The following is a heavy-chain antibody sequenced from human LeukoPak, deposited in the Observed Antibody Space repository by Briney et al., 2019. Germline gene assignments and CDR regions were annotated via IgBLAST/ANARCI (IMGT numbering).Heavy chain of an antibody. CDR2: IYYSGST. D-gene: IGHD2-15*01. J-gene: IGHJ4*02. V-gene: IGHV4-59*08. Sequence: SETLSLTCTVSGGSISSYYWSWTRQPPGKGLEWIGYIYYSGSTNYNPSLKSRVTISVDTSKNQFSLKLSSVTAADTAVYYCARRECGGGSCYFDYWGQGTLVTVSS. CDR1: GGSISSYY. CDR3: ARRECGGGSCYFDY.